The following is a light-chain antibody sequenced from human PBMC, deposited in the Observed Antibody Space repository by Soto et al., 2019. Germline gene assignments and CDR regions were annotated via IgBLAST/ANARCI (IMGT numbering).Light chain of an antibody. CDR2: EVT. J-gene: IGLJ1*01. CDR3: SSYTTSAPDV. CDR1: SSDVGAYNF. V-gene: IGLV2-14*01. Sequence: QSVLTQPASVSGSPGQSITISCTGTSSDVGAYNFVSWYQHHPGRAPKLIIYEVTIRPSGVSNRFSGSKSGNTASLTITGLQAEDEADYYCSSYTTSAPDVFGSGTKVTVL.